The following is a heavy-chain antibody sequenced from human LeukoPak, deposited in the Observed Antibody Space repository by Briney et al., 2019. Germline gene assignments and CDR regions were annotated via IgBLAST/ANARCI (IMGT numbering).Heavy chain of an antibody. CDR2: ISSSGSTI. CDR3: ARDGPDTAMVYYFDY. J-gene: IGHJ4*02. CDR1: GFTFSSYE. D-gene: IGHD5-18*01. Sequence: GGSLRLSCAASGFTFSSYEMNWVRQAPGKGLEWVSYISSSGSTIYYADSVKGRFTISRDNAKNSLYLQMNGLRAEDTAVYYCARDGPDTAMVYYFDYWGQGTLVTVSS. V-gene: IGHV3-48*03.